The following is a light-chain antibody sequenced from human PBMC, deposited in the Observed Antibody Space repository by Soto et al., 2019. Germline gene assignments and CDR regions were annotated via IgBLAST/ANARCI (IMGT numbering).Light chain of an antibody. CDR2: EVT. V-gene: IGLV2-14*01. CDR3: SSYASSSAYV. J-gene: IGLJ1*01. Sequence: QSALTQPASVSGSPGQSITISCTGTSSDVGDYNYVSWYQQYPGKAPKLMIYEVTNRPSGVSNRFSGSKSGNTASLTNSGLQPEDEADYYCSSYASSSAYVFGTGTKLTVL. CDR1: SSDVGDYNY.